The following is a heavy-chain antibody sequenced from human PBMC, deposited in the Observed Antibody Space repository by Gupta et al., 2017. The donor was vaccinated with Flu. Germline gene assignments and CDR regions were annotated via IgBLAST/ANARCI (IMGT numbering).Heavy chain of an antibody. Sequence: QVQLVESGGGVVQPGGSLRLSCVVSGFNFRTSAMHWVRQAPGKGLEWVAVIANDVVSKVYAESVKGRFTISRDNSQSTLYLQMNSLRREDTAVYFCTKGGFDRSGYYAPPIEYWGQGTLGTVSS. J-gene: IGHJ4*02. V-gene: IGHV3-30*18. D-gene: IGHD3-22*01. CDR2: IANDVVSK. CDR3: TKGGFDRSGYYAPPIEY. CDR1: GFNFRTSA.